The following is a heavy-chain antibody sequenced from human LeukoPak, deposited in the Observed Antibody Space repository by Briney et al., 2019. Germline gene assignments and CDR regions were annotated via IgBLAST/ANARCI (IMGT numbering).Heavy chain of an antibody. V-gene: IGHV3-48*04. CDR2: INASGCTI. Sequence: GGSLRLSCVASGFTFSSYWMKWVRQAPGKGLEWVAIINASGCTIYYVDSVKGRFTISRDNPKNSLYLQMSSLRAEDTAVYYGARWSGVCDFVTCGQGALLSVSS. CDR3: ARWSGVCDFVT. CDR1: GFTFSSYW. D-gene: IGHD3/OR15-3a*01. J-gene: IGHJ5*02.